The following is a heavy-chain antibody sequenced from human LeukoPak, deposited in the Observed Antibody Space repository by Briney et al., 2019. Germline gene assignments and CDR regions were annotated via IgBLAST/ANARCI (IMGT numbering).Heavy chain of an antibody. V-gene: IGHV4-39*01. J-gene: IGHJ4*02. D-gene: IGHD3/OR15-3a*01. CDR1: GFTFSSHSMN. CDR3: ARQTGSGLFILP. Sequence: PGGSLRLSCAASGFTFSSHSMNWVRQAPGMGLEWIGSIYYTGNTYYNASLKSQVSISIDTSKNQFSLKLTSVTAADTAVYYCARQTGSGLFILPGGQGTLVTVSS. CDR2: IYYTGNT.